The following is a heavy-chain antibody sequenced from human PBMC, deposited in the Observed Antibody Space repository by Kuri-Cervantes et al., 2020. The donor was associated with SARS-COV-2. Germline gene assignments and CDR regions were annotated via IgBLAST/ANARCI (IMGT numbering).Heavy chain of an antibody. CDR3: ARDRSRYSSSYDYYYYYMDV. V-gene: IGHV1-46*01. J-gene: IGHJ6*03. CDR2: INPSGGGT. CDR1: GYTFTSYY. Sequence: ASVKVSCKASGYTFTSYYMHWVRQAPGQGLEWMGIINPSGGGTSYAQKFQGRVTMTRDTSISTAYMELSRLRSDDTAVYYCARDRSRYSSSYDYYYYYMDVWGKGTSVTVSS. D-gene: IGHD6-6*01.